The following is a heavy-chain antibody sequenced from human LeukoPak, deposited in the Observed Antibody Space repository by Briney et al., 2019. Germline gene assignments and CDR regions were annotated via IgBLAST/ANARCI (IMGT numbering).Heavy chain of an antibody. CDR3: ARRALLWFGESYQQFVFDY. CDR1: GFTFSSYG. Sequence: PGRSLRLSCAASGFTFSSYGMHWVGQAPGKGLEWVAVISYDGSNKYYADSVKGRFTISRDNSKNTLYLQMNSLRAEDTAVYYCARRALLWFGESYQQFVFDYWGQGTLVTVSS. D-gene: IGHD3-10*01. J-gene: IGHJ4*02. CDR2: ISYDGSNK. V-gene: IGHV3-30*03.